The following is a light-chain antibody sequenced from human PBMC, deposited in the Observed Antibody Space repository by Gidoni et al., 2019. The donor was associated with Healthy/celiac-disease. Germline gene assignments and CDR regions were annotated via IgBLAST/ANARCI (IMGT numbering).Light chain of an antibody. V-gene: IGLV1-44*01. J-gene: IGLJ1*01. Sequence: QSVLTQPPSASGTPGQRVTIPCSGSSSNIGSNTVNWYQQLPGTATKLLIYSNNQRPSGVPARFSGSKSGTSASLAISGLQSEDEADYYCAAWDDSLNGYVFGTGTKVTVL. CDR1: SSNIGSNT. CDR3: AAWDDSLNGYV. CDR2: SNN.